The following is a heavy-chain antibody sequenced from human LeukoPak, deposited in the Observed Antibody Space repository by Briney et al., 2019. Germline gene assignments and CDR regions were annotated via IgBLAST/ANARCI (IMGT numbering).Heavy chain of an antibody. J-gene: IGHJ3*02. CDR3: ARAGHYDDAFDI. Sequence: SETLSLTCTVSGGSISSSSYYWGWIRQPPGKGLEWIGSIYYSGSTNYNPSLKSRVTISVDTSKNQFSLKLSSVTAADTAVYYCARAGHYDDAFDIWGQGTMVTVSS. D-gene: IGHD3-3*01. CDR1: GGSISSSSYY. CDR2: IYYSGST. V-gene: IGHV4-39*07.